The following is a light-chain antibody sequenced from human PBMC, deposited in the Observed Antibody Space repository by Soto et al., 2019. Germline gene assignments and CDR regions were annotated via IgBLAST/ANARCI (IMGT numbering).Light chain of an antibody. CDR2: GAS. J-gene: IGKJ1*01. CDR3: QQYCSSPWT. Sequence: EIVLTQSPGTLSLSPGERATLSCRASQSVSSSYLAWYQQKPGQAPRLLIYGASSRATGIPDRFSGSGSGTDFTLTISRLEPEDFAVYYCQQYCSSPWTFGQGTKV. V-gene: IGKV3-20*01. CDR1: QSVSSSY.